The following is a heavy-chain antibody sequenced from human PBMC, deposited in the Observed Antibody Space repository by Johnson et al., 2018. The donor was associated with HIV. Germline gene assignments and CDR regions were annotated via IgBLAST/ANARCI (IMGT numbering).Heavy chain of an antibody. CDR1: GFTVSNNY. CDR3: ARGPGYSSSWYVNTDAFDM. V-gene: IGHV3-66*02. J-gene: IGHJ3*02. CDR2: IYTSGDT. D-gene: IGHD6-13*01. Sequence: VQLVESGGDLFQPGGSLRLSCAASGFTVSNNYVSWVRQAPGKGLEWVSVIYTSGDTYYAASVRGRFAISSYNSKNTGYLQMSSRRVEDTALYYCARGPGYSSSWYVNTDAFDMWGQGTMVTVSS.